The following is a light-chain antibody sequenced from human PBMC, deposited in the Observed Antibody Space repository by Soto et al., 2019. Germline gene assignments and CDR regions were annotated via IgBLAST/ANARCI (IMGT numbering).Light chain of an antibody. CDR3: SSYSLSTAYL. CDR2: EVN. V-gene: IGLV2-14*01. CDR1: SSDIGAYDY. Sequence: QSALTQPASLSGSPGQSITISCTGTSSDIGAYDYVSWFQQHPGKAPKLMISEVNNRPSGVSNRFSGSKSGNTAYLTISGLQAEDEADYFCSSYSLSTAYLLGNGTKVTV. J-gene: IGLJ1*01.